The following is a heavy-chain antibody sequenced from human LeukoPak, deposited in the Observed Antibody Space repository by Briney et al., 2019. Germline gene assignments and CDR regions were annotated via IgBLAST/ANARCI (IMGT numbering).Heavy chain of an antibody. CDR2: ISGNGGTT. V-gene: IGHV3-23*01. J-gene: IGHJ5*02. CDR1: GFTFSSYA. CDR3: ARLLGESTIYDL. Sequence: GGSLRLSCAASGFTFSSYAMSWVRQAPGKGLEWVSAISGNGGTTYYADSVKGRFTISRDNSKSTLYLQMNSLRDEDTAMYYCARLLGESTIYDLWGQGTLVTVSS. D-gene: IGHD3-16*01.